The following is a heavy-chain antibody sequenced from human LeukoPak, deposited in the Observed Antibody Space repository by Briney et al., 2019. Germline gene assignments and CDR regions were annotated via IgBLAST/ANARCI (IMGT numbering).Heavy chain of an antibody. D-gene: IGHD1-1*01. J-gene: IGHJ5*02. V-gene: IGHV3-23*01. CDR1: GFTFSSYA. Sequence: GGSLRLSCAASGFTFSSYAMSWVRQAPGKGLEWVSAISGSGGSTYYADSVKGRFTISRDNSKNTLYLQMNSLRAEDTAVYYCAKQGGPWNVSNWFDPWGQGTLVTVSS. CDR2: ISGSGGST. CDR3: AKQGGPWNVSNWFDP.